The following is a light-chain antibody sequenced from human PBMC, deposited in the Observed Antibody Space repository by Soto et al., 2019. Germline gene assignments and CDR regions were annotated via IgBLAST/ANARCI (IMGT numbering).Light chain of an antibody. CDR1: NIGSKS. V-gene: IGLV3-21*04. Sequence: SYELTQPPSVSVAPGKTARITCGGNNIGSKSVHWYQQKPGQAPVLVIYYDSDRPSGIPERFSVSNSGNTATLTISRVEAGDEADYYCHVWDSSSAHVGFGGGTTVTV. J-gene: IGLJ2*01. CDR3: HVWDSSSAHVG. CDR2: YDS.